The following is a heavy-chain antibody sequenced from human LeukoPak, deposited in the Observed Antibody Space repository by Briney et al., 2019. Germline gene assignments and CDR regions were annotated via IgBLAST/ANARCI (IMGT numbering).Heavy chain of an antibody. V-gene: IGHV4-34*01. CDR3: ARVGYSSSWSLSYYFDY. Sequence: PSETLSLTCTVSGGSISSYYWSWIRQPPGKGLEWIGEINHSGSTNYNPSLKSRVTISVDTSKNQFSLKLSSVTAADTAVYYCARVGYSSSWSLSYYFDYWGQGTLVTVSS. J-gene: IGHJ4*02. CDR1: GGSISSYY. CDR2: INHSGST. D-gene: IGHD6-13*01.